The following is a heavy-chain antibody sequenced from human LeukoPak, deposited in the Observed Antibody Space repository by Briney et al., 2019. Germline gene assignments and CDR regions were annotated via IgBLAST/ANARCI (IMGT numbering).Heavy chain of an antibody. V-gene: IGHV3-21*01. CDR1: GFTFSSYS. J-gene: IGHJ3*02. CDR2: ISSSSYI. CDR3: ARDPSLLDAFDI. D-gene: IGHD2-15*01. Sequence: GGSLRLSCAASGFTFSSYSMNWVRQAPGKGLEWVSSISSSSYIYYADSVKGRFTISRDNAKNSLYLQMNSLRAEDTAVYYCARDPSLLDAFDIWGQGTMVTVSS.